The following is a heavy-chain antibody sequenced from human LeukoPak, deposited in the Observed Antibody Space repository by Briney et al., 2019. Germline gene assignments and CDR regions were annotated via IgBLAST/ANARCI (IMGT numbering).Heavy chain of an antibody. V-gene: IGHV4-34*01. CDR3: ARGLAGGRITIFGVVIREVGFDY. CDR2: INHSGST. J-gene: IGHJ4*02. Sequence: SETLSLTCAVYGVSFSGYYWSWIRQPPGKGLEWIGEINHSGSTNYNPSLKSRVSISVDTSKNQFPLKLSSVTAADTAVYYCARGLAGGRITIFGVVIREVGFDYWGQGTLVTVSS. D-gene: IGHD3-3*01. CDR1: GVSFSGYY.